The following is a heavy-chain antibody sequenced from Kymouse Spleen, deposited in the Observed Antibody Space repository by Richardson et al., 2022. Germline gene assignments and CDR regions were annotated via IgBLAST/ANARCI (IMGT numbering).Heavy chain of an antibody. Sequence: EVQLVESGGGLVQPGGSLRLSCAASGFTFSSYWMSWVRQAPGKGLEWVANIKQDGSEKYYVDSVKGRFTISRDNAKNSLYLQMNSLRAEDTAVYYCARDDSSGWYSNWFDPWGQGTLVTVSS. CDR1: GFTFSSYW. J-gene: IGHJ5*02. CDR3: ARDDSSGWYSNWFDP. V-gene: IGHV3-7*01. CDR2: IKQDGSEK. D-gene: IGHD6-19*01.